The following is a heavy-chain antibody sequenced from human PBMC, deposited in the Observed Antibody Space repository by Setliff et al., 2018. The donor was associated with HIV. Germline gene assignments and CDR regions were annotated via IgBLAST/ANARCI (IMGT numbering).Heavy chain of an antibody. Sequence: PSETLSLTCTVSGYSISSGYYWGWIRQPPGKGLEWIGSIYHSGSTYYNPSLKSRVTISADTSKNQFSLNLDSVTAADTAVFYCAREFYHYDSSDYYSDYYYYMDVWGKGTTVTVSS. CDR1: GYSISSGYY. D-gene: IGHD3-22*01. J-gene: IGHJ6*03. CDR3: AREFYHYDSSDYYSDYYYYMDV. CDR2: IYHSGST. V-gene: IGHV4-38-2*02.